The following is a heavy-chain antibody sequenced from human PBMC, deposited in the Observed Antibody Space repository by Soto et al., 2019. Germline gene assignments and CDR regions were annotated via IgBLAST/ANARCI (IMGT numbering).Heavy chain of an antibody. J-gene: IGHJ6*02. CDR1: GGSFSGYY. Sequence: SETLSLTCAVYGGSFSGYYWSWIRQPPGKGLEWIGEINHSGSTNYNPSLKSRVTISVDTSKNQFSLKLSSVTASDTAMYYCARFTAIVVVPAAADVWGQGTTVTVSS. CDR3: ARFTAIVVVPAAADV. D-gene: IGHD2-2*01. V-gene: IGHV4-34*01. CDR2: INHSGST.